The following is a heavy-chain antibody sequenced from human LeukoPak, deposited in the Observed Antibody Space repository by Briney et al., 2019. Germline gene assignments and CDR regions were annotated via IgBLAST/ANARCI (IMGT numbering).Heavy chain of an antibody. CDR3: TRDWGYYDSSGSPRHVTDAFDI. D-gene: IGHD3-22*01. J-gene: IGHJ3*02. CDR1: GFTFGDYA. CDR2: IRSKAYGGTT. Sequence: PGRSLRLSRTASGFTFGDYAMSWVRQAPGKGLEWVGFIRSKAYGGTTEYAASVKGRFTISRDDSKSIAYLQMNSLKTEDTAVYYCTRDWGYYDSSGSPRHVTDAFDIWGQGTMVTVSS. V-gene: IGHV3-49*04.